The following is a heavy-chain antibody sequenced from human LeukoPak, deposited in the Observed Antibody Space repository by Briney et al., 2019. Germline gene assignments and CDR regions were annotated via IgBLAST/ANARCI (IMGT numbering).Heavy chain of an antibody. D-gene: IGHD6-13*01. V-gene: IGHV4-61*08. Sequence: SETLSLTCSVSGDSIRDSVYYWGWIRQPPGKGLEWIGYIYYTGSTNYNPSLKSRVTISVDTSKNQFSLKLSSVTAADTAVYYCARDRPGGSSLDYWGQGTLVTVSS. CDR3: ARDRPGGSSLDY. J-gene: IGHJ4*02. CDR2: IYYTGST. CDR1: GDSIRDSVYY.